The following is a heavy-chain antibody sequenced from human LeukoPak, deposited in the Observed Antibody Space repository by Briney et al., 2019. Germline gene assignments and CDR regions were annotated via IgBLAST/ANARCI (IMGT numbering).Heavy chain of an antibody. CDR2: IPYDGSNK. J-gene: IGHJ5*02. CDR1: GFTFSSYA. V-gene: IGHV3-30-3*01. D-gene: IGHD6-13*01. CDR3: ARDLLSIAAAGTGWFDP. Sequence: GGSLRLSCVASGFTFSSYAMHWVRQAPGKGLEWVAVIPYDGSNKYYADSVKGRFTISRDNSKNTLYLQMNSLRAEDTAVYYCARDLLSIAAAGTGWFDPWGQGTLVTVSS.